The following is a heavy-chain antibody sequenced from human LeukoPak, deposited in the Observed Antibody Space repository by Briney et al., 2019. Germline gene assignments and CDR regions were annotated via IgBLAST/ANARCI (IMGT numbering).Heavy chain of an antibody. CDR3: ASSRLKSGDFDY. J-gene: IGHJ4*02. CDR1: GYTFTSYY. Sequence: GASVTVSCKASGYTFTSYYMHWVRQAPGQGLEWMGIINPSGGSTSYAQKFQGRVTITRDTSTSTVYMELSSLRSEDTAVYYCASSRLKSGDFDYWGRGTLVTVSS. V-gene: IGHV1-46*01. D-gene: IGHD1-26*01. CDR2: INPSGGST.